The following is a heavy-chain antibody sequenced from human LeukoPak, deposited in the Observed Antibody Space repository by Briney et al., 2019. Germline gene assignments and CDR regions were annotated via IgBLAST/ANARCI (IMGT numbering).Heavy chain of an antibody. Sequence: GGSLRLSCGASGFTFSSYAMSWVRQAPGKGLEWVSAINGGGGSTYYADSVKGRFTISRDNSKNTLYLQMNSLRAEDTAMYYCARDGGIGLDYWGQGTLVTVSS. D-gene: IGHD2-21*01. CDR1: GFTFSSYA. CDR3: ARDGGIGLDY. V-gene: IGHV3-23*01. J-gene: IGHJ4*02. CDR2: INGGGGST.